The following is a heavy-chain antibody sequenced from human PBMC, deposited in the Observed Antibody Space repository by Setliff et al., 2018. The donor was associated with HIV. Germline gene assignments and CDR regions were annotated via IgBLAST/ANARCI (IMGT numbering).Heavy chain of an antibody. Sequence: SETLSLTCTVSGGSFIGSSFQPTWIRQTPGKGLEWIADIAYSGTTMYTNYNPSLESRVIISEDTSRVQFFLKLTSLTADDTGIYYCARGGRYYLPGIAVAGIQRNWFDPWGQGALVTVSS. D-gene: IGHD6-19*01. V-gene: IGHV4-39*07. CDR2: IAYSGTTMYT. CDR3: ARGGRYYLPGIAVAGIQRNWFDP. CDR1: GGSFIGSSFQ. J-gene: IGHJ5*02.